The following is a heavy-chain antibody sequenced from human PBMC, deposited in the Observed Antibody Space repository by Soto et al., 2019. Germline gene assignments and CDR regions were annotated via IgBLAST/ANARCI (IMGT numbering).Heavy chain of an antibody. Sequence: SETLSLRCAVSGDSISRDKWWSWVRQPPGKGLEWIGEIHHSGRTNYNPSLKSRVTILVEKSKNQVSLELSSMTAADTAVYYCSRGGDWQFDYWGQGTLVTVSS. D-gene: IGHD2-21*02. V-gene: IGHV4-4*02. CDR3: SRGGDWQFDY. CDR1: GDSISRDKW. J-gene: IGHJ4*02. CDR2: IHHSGRT.